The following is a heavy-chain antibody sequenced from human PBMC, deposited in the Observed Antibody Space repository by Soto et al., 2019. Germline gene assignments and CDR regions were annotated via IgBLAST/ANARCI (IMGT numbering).Heavy chain of an antibody. CDR3: ARYWVGANGSGSDP. D-gene: IGHD1-26*01. V-gene: IGHV4-31*03. CDR1: GGSISSGGYY. J-gene: IGHJ5*02. CDR2: IYYSGST. Sequence: SETLSLTCTVSGGSISSGGYYWSWIRQHPGKGLEWIGYIYYSGSTYYNPSLKSRVTISVDTSKNQFSLKLSSVTAADTAVYYCARYWVGANGSGSDPCGPAILVTFSS.